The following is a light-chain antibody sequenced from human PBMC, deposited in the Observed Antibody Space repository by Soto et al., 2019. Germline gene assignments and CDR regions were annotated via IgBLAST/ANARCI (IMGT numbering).Light chain of an antibody. CDR2: AAS. J-gene: IGKJ3*01. Sequence: DIQMTQSPSSLSASVGDRVTITCRASQSIGTYLHWYQQKPGKAPKLLIYAASSLQSGVPSRFSGSGSGTDFTLTIRSLQPEYFATYYCQQAYSTPITFGPGTKVDIK. CDR1: QSIGTY. V-gene: IGKV1-39*01. CDR3: QQAYSTPIT.